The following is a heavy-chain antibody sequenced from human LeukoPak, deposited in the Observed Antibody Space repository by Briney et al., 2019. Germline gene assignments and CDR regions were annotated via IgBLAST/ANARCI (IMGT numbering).Heavy chain of an antibody. CDR2: IYASSTAS. J-gene: IGHJ4*02. CDR3: ARDINYYGSGRGAFDY. Sequence: GGPLRLSCAASGFTVSNNYMSWVRQAPGKGLEWVSVIYASSTASFYADSVKGRFTISRDNSKNTLYLQMNSLRAEDTAVYYCARDINYYGSGRGAFDYWGQGTLVTVSS. D-gene: IGHD3-10*01. CDR1: GFTVSNNY. V-gene: IGHV3-66*01.